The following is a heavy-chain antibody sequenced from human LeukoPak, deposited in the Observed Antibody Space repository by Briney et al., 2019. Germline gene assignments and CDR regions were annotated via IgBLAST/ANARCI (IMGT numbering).Heavy chain of an antibody. CDR3: ASLFLCYGCSSSSHNFNI. V-gene: IGHV3-74*01. D-gene: IGHD6-6*01. Sequence: PGGSLRLSCAASGFTFSSYEMNWVRQAPGKGLVWVSRVNSDGSSTTYADSVKGRFTISRDNAKNTLYLQMNSLRAEDTAVYYCASLFLCYGCSSSSHNFNIWGQGTMVTVSS. CDR1: GFTFSSYE. J-gene: IGHJ3*02. CDR2: VNSDGSST.